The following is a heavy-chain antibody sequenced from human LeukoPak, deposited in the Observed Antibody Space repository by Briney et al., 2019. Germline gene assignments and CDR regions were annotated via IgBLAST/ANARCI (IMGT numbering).Heavy chain of an antibody. Sequence: GGSLRLSCAASGFTFSSYAMSWVRQAPGKGLEWVSAISGSGGSTYYADSVKGRFTISRDNSKNTLYLQMNSLRAEDTDVYYCALGVDIFTGPLDHWGQGTLVTVSS. CDR2: ISGSGGST. CDR3: ALGVDIFTGPLDH. D-gene: IGHD3-9*01. V-gene: IGHV3-23*01. J-gene: IGHJ4*02. CDR1: GFTFSSYA.